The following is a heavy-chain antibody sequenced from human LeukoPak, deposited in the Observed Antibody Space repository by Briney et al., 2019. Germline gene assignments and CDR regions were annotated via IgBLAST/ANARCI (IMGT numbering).Heavy chain of an antibody. CDR2: IYYSGSP. CDR1: GGSISSYY. D-gene: IGHD5-12*01. CDR3: ARVRGGNYSGYDQYYFDY. Sequence: PSETLSLTCTVSGGSISSYYWSWIRQPPGKGLEWIGYIYYSGSPNYNPSLKSRVTISVDTSKNQFSLKLSSVTAADTAVYYCARVRGGNYSGYDQYYFDYWGQGTLVTVSS. J-gene: IGHJ4*02. V-gene: IGHV4-59*12.